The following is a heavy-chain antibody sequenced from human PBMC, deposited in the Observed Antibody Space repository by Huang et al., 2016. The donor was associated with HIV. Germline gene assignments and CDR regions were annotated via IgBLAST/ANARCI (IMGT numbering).Heavy chain of an antibody. D-gene: IGHD3-16*01. CDR1: GFSCSSSW. CDR2: RRGDGGDK. J-gene: IGHJ4*02. CDR3: ARDQEGALDY. V-gene: IGHV3-7*01. Sequence: EVQLVESGGGLVQPGGSLRLSCAASGFSCSSSWMSWVRQASGEGCEWVANRRGDGGDKSHVDSVKGRFTISRDNAKNSLYLQMDSLGVGDTAVYYCARDQEGALDYWGQGVLVTVSS.